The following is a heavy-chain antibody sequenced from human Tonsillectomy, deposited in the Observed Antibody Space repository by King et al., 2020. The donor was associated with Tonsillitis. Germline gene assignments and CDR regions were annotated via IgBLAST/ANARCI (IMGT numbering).Heavy chain of an antibody. V-gene: IGHV1-69*01. J-gene: IGHJ5*02. CDR2: IIPIFGTA. CDR1: VGTFSSYA. D-gene: IGHD3-22*01. CDR3: ARDGQDYYDSSGSSWFDP. Sequence: VQLVESGAEVKKPGSSVKVSCKASVGTFSSYAISWVRQAPGQGLEWMGGIIPIFGTANYAQKFQGRVTITADESTSTAYMELSSLGSEDTAVYYCARDGQDYYDSSGSSWFDPWGQGTLVTVSS.